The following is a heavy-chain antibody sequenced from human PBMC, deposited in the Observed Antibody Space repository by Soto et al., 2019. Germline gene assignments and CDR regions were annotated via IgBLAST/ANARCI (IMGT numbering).Heavy chain of an antibody. D-gene: IGHD4-17*01. J-gene: IGHJ5*02. CDR2: INTYNGHT. Sequence: GASVKVSCKASGYTFTSYVITWVRQAPGQGLECMGWINTYNGHTVYAQHLQGRVTMTTDTSTSTAYMELRSLRSDDTAVYYCAREVHDYGGNSNWFDLWGQGTQVTVSS. V-gene: IGHV1-18*01. CDR3: AREVHDYGGNSNWFDL. CDR1: GYTFTSYV.